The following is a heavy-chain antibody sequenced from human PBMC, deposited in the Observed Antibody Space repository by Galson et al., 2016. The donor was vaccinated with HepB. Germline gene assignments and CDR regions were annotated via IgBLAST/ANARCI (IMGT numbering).Heavy chain of an antibody. J-gene: IGHJ4*02. Sequence: SLRLSCAASGFAYSTYGMNWVRQAPGKGLEWLSYISSDSTTVYYADSVKGRFTIPRDNAKSSLFLQMNGLRAEDTAVYYCARLYHDSFDYWGQGTLVTVSS. CDR3: ARLYHDSFDY. CDR2: ISSDSTTV. D-gene: IGHD3-22*01. V-gene: IGHV3-48*01. CDR1: GFAYSTYG.